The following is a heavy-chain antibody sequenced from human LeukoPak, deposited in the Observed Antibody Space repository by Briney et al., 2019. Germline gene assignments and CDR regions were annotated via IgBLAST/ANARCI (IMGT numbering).Heavy chain of an antibody. V-gene: IGHV4-4*07. CDR3: ARDLSNRGRDYYYYMDV. J-gene: IGHJ6*03. Sequence: SETLSLTCTVSGVSISTYYWSWIRQPAGKGLEWIGRIYTSGSTNYNPSLKSRLTMSVDTSKNQFSLKLSSVTAADTAAYYCARDLSNRGRDYYYYMDVWGKGTTVTVSS. D-gene: IGHD7-27*01. CDR2: IYTSGST. CDR1: GVSISTYY.